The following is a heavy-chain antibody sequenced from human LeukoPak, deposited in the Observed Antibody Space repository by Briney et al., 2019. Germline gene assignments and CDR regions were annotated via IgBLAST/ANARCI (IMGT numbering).Heavy chain of an antibody. CDR3: ARVIKGSLGYCSGGSCYPPPYFDY. Sequence: SETLSLTCTVSGGSVSSGSYYWSWIRQPPGKGLEWIGYIYYSGSTNYNPSLKSRFTISVDTSQNQFSLKLSSVTAADTAVYYCARVIKGSLGYCSGGSCYPPPYFDYWGQGTLVTVSS. CDR2: IYYSGST. V-gene: IGHV4-61*01. D-gene: IGHD2-15*01. CDR1: GGSVSSGSYY. J-gene: IGHJ4*02.